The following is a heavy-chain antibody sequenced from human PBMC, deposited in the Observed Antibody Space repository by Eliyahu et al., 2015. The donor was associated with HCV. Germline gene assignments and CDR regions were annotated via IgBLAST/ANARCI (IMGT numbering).Heavy chain of an antibody. Sequence: QVQLVQSGAEVKKPGASVKVSCKASGYTFTGYYMHWVRQAPGQGLEWMGWINPNSGGTNYAQKFQGRVTMTRDTSISTAYMELSRLRSDDTAVYYCARVYDYIWGSYSPIDYWGQGTLVTVSS. V-gene: IGHV1-2*02. D-gene: IGHD3-16*01. CDR2: INPNSGGT. CDR3: ARVYDYIWGSYSPIDY. CDR1: GYTFTGYY. J-gene: IGHJ4*02.